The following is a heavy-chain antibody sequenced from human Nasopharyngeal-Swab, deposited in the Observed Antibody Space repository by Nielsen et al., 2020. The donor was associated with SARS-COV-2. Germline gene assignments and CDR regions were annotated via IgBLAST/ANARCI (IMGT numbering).Heavy chain of an antibody. CDR3: AGRDDSLANSYY. CDR1: GGTFSSYA. J-gene: IGHJ4*02. V-gene: IGHV1-69*13. Sequence: SVKVSCKASGGTFSSYAIGWVRQAPGQGLEWMGGIIPIFGTANYAQKFQGRVTITADESTSTAYMELSSLRSEDTAVYYCAGRDDSLANSYYWGQGTLVTVSS. D-gene: IGHD3-22*01. CDR2: IIPIFGTA.